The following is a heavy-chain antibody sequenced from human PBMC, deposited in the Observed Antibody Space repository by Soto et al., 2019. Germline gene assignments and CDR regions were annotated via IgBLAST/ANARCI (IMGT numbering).Heavy chain of an antibody. CDR2: ISAYNGNT. J-gene: IGHJ3*02. D-gene: IGHD3-9*01. V-gene: IGHV1-18*04. Sequence: SVKVSCKASGYTFTSYGISWVRQAPGQGLEWMGWISAYNGNTNYAQKLQGRVTMTTDTSTSTAYMELRSLRSDDTAVYYCARGRYDILTGYPRAFDIWGQGTMVTVSS. CDR3: ARGRYDILTGYPRAFDI. CDR1: GYTFTSYG.